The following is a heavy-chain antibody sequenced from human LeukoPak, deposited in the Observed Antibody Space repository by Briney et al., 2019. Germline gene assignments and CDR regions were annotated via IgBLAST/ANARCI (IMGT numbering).Heavy chain of an antibody. D-gene: IGHD3-10*01. Sequence: PGESLKISCKGSGYSFTSYWIGWVRQMPGKGLEWMGIIYPGDSDTRYSPSFQGQVTISADKSISTAYLQWSSLKASDTAMYYCARVGVTMVRGVIIDNWFDPWGQGTLVTVSS. CDR2: IYPGDSDT. J-gene: IGHJ5*02. CDR3: ARVGVTMVRGVIIDNWFDP. V-gene: IGHV5-51*01. CDR1: GYSFTSYW.